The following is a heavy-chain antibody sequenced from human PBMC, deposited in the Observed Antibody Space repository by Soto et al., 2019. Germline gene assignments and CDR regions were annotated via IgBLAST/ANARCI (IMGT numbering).Heavy chain of an antibody. CDR2: ISAYNGNT. D-gene: IGHD2-2*01. J-gene: IGHJ3*02. V-gene: IGHV1-18*01. Sequence: GASVKVSCKASGYTFTSYGISWVRQAPGQGLEWMGWISAYNGNTNYAQKLQGRVTMTTDTSTSTAYMELRSLRSDDTAVFYCARTPKYQLLFEHASDIWGQGTMVTVSS. CDR3: ARTPKYQLLFEHASDI. CDR1: GYTFTSYG.